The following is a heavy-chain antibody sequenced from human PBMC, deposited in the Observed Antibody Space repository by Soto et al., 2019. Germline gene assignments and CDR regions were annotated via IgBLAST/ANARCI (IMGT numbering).Heavy chain of an antibody. D-gene: IGHD5-12*01. CDR2: ISYDGTYK. V-gene: IGHV3-30*14. J-gene: IGHJ6*02. Sequence: QVQLVESGGGVVQPGRSLRLSCAASGFTFNNFAMHWVRQAPGKGLEWVAFISYDGTYKYYADSVRGRFTVYRDNSKSKLFLQMNSIKFEDTAVYVCANEVDVAFSSLQYGMDVWGQGTTVTVSS. CDR3: ANEVDVAFSSLQYGMDV. CDR1: GFTFNNFA.